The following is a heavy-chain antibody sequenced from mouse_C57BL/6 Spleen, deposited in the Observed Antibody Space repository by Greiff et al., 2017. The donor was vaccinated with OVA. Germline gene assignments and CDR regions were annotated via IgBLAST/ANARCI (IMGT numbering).Heavy chain of an antibody. CDR3: ARKGYYGSSHAMDY. J-gene: IGHJ4*01. CDR1: GYTFTDYA. V-gene: IGHV1-67*01. Sequence: LVESGPELVRPGVSVKISCKGSGYTFTDYAMHWVKQSHAKSLEWIGVISTYYGDASYNQKFKDKATMTVDKSSSTAYMELARLTSEDSAVYYCARKGYYGSSHAMDYWGQGTSVTVSS. D-gene: IGHD1-1*01. CDR2: ISTYYGDA.